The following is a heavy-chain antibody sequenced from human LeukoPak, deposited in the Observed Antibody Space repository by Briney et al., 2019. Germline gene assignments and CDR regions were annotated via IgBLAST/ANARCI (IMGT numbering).Heavy chain of an antibody. D-gene: IGHD6-6*01. CDR2: INHSGST. J-gene: IGHJ5*02. CDR1: GGSFSGYY. CDR3: ARGRGSSSVGAFDP. V-gene: IGHV4-34*01. Sequence: SDTLSLTCAVNGGSFSGYYWSRIRQPPGKGLEWIGEINHSGSTNYNPSLKSRVTISVDTSRNQFSLKLSSVTAADTAVYYCARGRGSSSVGAFDPWGQGTLVTVSS.